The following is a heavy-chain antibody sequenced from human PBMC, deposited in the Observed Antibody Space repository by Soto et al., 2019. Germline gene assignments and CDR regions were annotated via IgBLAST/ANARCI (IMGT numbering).Heavy chain of an antibody. Sequence: GGSLRLSCAASGFTFSSYAMHWVRQAPGKGLEWVAVISYDGSNKYYADSVKGRFTISRDNSKNTLYLQMNSLRAEDTAVYYCARDAFLKLGRDVYARDCSGGSCYLGVLWGQGTLVTVSS. V-gene: IGHV3-30-3*01. CDR1: GFTFSSYA. CDR2: ISYDGSNK. J-gene: IGHJ4*02. D-gene: IGHD2-15*01. CDR3: ARDAFLKLGRDVYARDCSGGSCYLGVL.